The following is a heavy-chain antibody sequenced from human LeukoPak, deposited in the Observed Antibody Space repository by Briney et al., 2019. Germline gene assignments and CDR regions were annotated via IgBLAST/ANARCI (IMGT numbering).Heavy chain of an antibody. CDR3: AKDQGLGYCSGGSCYPVDY. Sequence: GGSLRLSCAASGFTFSSYAMSWVRQAPGKGLEWVSAISGNGGSTYCADSVKGRFTISRDNSKNTLYLQMNSLRAEDTAVYYCAKDQGLGYCSGGSCYPVDYWGQGTLVTVSS. D-gene: IGHD2-15*01. CDR2: ISGNGGST. V-gene: IGHV3-23*01. CDR1: GFTFSSYA. J-gene: IGHJ4*02.